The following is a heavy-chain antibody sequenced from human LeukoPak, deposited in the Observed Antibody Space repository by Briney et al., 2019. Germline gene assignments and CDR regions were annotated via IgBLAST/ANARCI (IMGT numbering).Heavy chain of an antibody. D-gene: IGHD6-13*01. CDR3: SGVLAAAHYYYYMEV. CDR2: ISSSGSTI. Sequence: GGTLRLSCAASGFTFSSYEMNWVRQAPGKGLEWVSYISSSGSTIYYADSVKGRLPISRTNAKNSLHLQMTSLTAEDTAVYYCSGVLAAAHYYYYMEVWGKGTTVTVSS. J-gene: IGHJ6*03. V-gene: IGHV3-48*03. CDR1: GFTFSSYE.